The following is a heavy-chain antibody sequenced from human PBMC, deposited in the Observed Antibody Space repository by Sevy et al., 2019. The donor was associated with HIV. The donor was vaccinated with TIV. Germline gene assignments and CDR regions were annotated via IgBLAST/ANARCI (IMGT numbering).Heavy chain of an antibody. D-gene: IGHD3-22*01. V-gene: IGHV1-18*01. CDR3: ASCYYYDSSGYPEWEYFQH. Sequence: ASVKVSCKASGYTFTSYGISWVRQAPGQGLEWMGWISAYNGITNYAQKLQGRVTMTTDTSTSTAYMELRSLRSDDTAVYYCASCYYYDSSGYPEWEYFQHWGQGTLVTVSS. CDR1: GYTFTSYG. CDR2: ISAYNGIT. J-gene: IGHJ1*01.